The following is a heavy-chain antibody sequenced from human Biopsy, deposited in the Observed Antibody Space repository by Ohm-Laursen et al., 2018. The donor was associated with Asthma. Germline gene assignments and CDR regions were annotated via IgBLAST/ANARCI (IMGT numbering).Heavy chain of an antibody. V-gene: IGHV3-30-3*01. CDR1: GFTFRSYA. CDR3: ARDVMEWYLPAFDF. CDR2: GGSYYDGGLK. Sequence: SLRLSCSASGFTFRSYAMHWVRQAPGKGLEWVAVGGSYYDGGLKYYADSVNGRFTVSRDNSKNTLYLQMNSLRPDDTAVYYCARDVMEWYLPAFDFWGQGTLVIVSA. J-gene: IGHJ4*02. D-gene: IGHD3-3*01.